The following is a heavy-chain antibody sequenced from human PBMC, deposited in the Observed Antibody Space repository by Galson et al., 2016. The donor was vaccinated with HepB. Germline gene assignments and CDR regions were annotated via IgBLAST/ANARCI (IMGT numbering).Heavy chain of an antibody. V-gene: IGHV3-48*03. J-gene: IGHJ6*02. Sequence: SLRLSCAASGFSFRNYEMLWVRQAPGKGLEWISYIKNSGGTTYYADSVKGRFTISRDNSKNTVYLYMNSLRAEDTAVFYCARDPGRDDGMDVWGQGTTVTVSS. CDR3: ARDPGRDDGMDV. CDR1: GFSFRNYE. CDR2: IKNSGGTT. D-gene: IGHD3-10*01.